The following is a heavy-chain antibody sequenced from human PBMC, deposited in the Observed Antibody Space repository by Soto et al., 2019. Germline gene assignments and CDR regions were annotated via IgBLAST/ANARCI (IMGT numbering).Heavy chain of an antibody. CDR1: GFTFSTYA. J-gene: IGHJ4*02. V-gene: IGHV3-23*01. Sequence: GGSLRLSCAASGFTFSTYALSWVRQAPGKGLEWVSGVSGTGGSAYYADSVKGRFTISRDKSTNTLYLHMNSLRAEDTAVYYCARGSAYSDYDLEYWGQGALVTVS. CDR3: ARGSAYSDYDLEY. CDR2: VSGTGGSA. D-gene: IGHD4-17*01.